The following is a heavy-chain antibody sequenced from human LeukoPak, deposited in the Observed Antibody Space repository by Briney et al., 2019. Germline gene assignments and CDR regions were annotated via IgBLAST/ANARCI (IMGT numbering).Heavy chain of an antibody. J-gene: IGHJ4*02. D-gene: IGHD3-10*01. CDR3: ARDSRFGKLLIPYFDY. Sequence: GGSLRLSCAASGFTFSNYNMNWVRRAPGKGLEWVSYITSRSSSIYYADSVKGRFTISRDNAQNSLYLQMNSLRDEDTAVYYCARDSRFGKLLIPYFDYWGQGTLVTVSS. V-gene: IGHV3-48*02. CDR1: GFTFSNYN. CDR2: ITSRSSSI.